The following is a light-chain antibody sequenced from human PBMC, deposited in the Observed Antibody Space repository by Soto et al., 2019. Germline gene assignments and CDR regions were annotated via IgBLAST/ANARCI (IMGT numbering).Light chain of an antibody. V-gene: IGKV3-15*01. Sequence: EIVMTQSPATVSVSPGERATLSCRASQSVSSNLAWYQQKPGQAPRLLIYGASTRATGMSARFSGSGSGTEFTLTISSLQSADFAVYYCQQYNKWPRTFGQGTKVEIK. CDR1: QSVSSN. J-gene: IGKJ1*01. CDR3: QQYNKWPRT. CDR2: GAS.